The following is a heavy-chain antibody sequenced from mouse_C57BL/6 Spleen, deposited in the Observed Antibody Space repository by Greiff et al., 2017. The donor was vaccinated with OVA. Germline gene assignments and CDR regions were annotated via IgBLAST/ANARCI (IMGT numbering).Heavy chain of an antibody. V-gene: IGHV1-52*01. D-gene: IGHD2-4*01. CDR1: GYTFTSYW. J-gene: IGHJ2*01. Sequence: VQLQQPGAELVRPGSSVKLSCKASGYTFTSYWMHWVKQRPIQGLEWIGNIDPSDSETHYNQKFKDKATLTVDKSSSTAYMQLSSLTSEDSAVYYCARSWPNPVVDRYYDYGGCDYWGQGTTLTVSS. CDR3: ARSWPNPVVDRYYDYGGCDY. CDR2: IDPSDSET.